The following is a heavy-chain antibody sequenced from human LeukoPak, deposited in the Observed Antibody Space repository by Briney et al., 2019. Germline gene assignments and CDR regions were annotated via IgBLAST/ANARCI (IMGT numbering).Heavy chain of an antibody. CDR1: GFTFSVYY. J-gene: IGHJ4*02. CDR3: ARNSILELPDY. CDR2: ISSSGSTI. D-gene: IGHD1-7*01. V-gene: IGHV3-11*04. Sequence: GGSLSLFCAASGFTFSVYYKSWIRQAPGKGRECVSYISSSGSTIYYADSVKGRFTISRDNAKNSLYLQMNSLRAEDTAVYYSARNSILELPDYWGRGTLVTVSS.